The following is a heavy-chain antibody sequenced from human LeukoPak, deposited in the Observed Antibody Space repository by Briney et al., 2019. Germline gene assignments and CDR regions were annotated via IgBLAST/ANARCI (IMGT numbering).Heavy chain of an antibody. D-gene: IGHD3-10*01. V-gene: IGHV4-4*07. Sequence: SETLSLTCTVSGGSITSYYWSWIRQPAGKGLEWIGRIYVTESTTYNPSLKSRVTISIDTSKNHFSLKLTSVTAADTAVYYCARDSGTTGEVKFDPWGQGTLVTVSS. CDR3: ARDSGTTGEVKFDP. J-gene: IGHJ5*02. CDR1: GGSITSYY. CDR2: IYVTEST.